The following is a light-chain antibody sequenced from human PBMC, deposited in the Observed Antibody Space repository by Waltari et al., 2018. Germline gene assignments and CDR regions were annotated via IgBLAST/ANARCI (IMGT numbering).Light chain of an antibody. V-gene: IGKV4-1*01. CDR3: QQYCSSPLT. J-gene: IGKJ4*01. Sequence: DIVLTQSPDSLAVSLGERATINCKSSQSLLYSTVNKNCLAWYHQKAGQPPKLLIYWGSTREPGVPDQFSGSGSGTDFTLTISSLQAEDVAVYYCQQYCSSPLTFGGGTKVEIK. CDR1: QSLLYSTVNKNC. CDR2: WGS.